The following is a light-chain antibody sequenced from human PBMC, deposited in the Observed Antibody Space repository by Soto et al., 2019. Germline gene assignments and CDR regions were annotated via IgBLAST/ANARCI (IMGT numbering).Light chain of an antibody. V-gene: IGKV1-5*03. Sequence: DIQMTQSPSTLSASVGDTVTITCRASQSLSYWLAWYQQKPGQAPKLLIHKASTLESGVPSRFSGSESGTEYTLTNSSLQPDDFATFYCQQDYRFPYTFGQGTNLEIK. CDR3: QQDYRFPYT. CDR2: KAS. CDR1: QSLSYW. J-gene: IGKJ2*01.